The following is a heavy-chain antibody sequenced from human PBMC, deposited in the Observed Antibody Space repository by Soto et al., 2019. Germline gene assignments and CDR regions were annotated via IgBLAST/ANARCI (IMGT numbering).Heavy chain of an antibody. CDR3: ARDEARPLGY. CDR2: INPDGSEK. D-gene: IGHD6-6*01. V-gene: IGHV3-7*01. CDR1: GFTFSRYW. Sequence: EVQLVESGGGLVQPGGSLRLSCAASGFTFSRYWMSWVRQAPGKGLEWVANINPDGSEKYYVDSVRGRFTISRDNVENSLNLQMNSLRAEDAALYYCARDEARPLGYWGQGTLVTVSS. J-gene: IGHJ4*02.